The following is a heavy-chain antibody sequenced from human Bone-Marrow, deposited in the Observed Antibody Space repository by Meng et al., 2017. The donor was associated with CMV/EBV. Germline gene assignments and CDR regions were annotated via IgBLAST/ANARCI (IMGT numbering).Heavy chain of an antibody. D-gene: IGHD3-16*01. J-gene: IGHJ3*02. CDR3: ARDAYTAATPGAFDI. V-gene: IGHV3-21*01. CDR1: GFTFSSYS. Sequence: GESLKISCAASGFTFSSYSMNWVRQAPGKGLEWVSSISSSSSYIYYADSVKGRFTISRDNAKNSLYLQMNSLRAEDTAVYYCARDAYTAATPGAFDICGQGTMVIVSS. CDR2: ISSSSSYI.